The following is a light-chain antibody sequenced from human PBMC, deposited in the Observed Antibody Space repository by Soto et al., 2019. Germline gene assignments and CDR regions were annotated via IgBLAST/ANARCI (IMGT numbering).Light chain of an antibody. CDR2: KAS. CDR3: PHYNSYSEA. Sequence: DIEMTQSPSTLSGSVGDRVTITCRASQTISSWLAWYQQKPGKAPKLLIYKASTLKSGVPSRFSGSGSGTEFTLTISSLQPDDFATYYCPHYNSYSEAFGQGGKADIK. J-gene: IGKJ1*01. CDR1: QTISSW. V-gene: IGKV1-5*03.